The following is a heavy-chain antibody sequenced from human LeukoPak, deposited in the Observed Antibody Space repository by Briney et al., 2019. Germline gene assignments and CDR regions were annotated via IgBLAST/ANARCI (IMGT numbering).Heavy chain of an antibody. CDR1: GFTLSSYG. J-gene: IGHJ5*02. Sequence: GRSLRLSCAAFGFTLSSYGMHWVRQAPGKGLEWVAVISDGGSNKYYGGSVKCRFVISRDNFKDALYLQMNSLRAEDTAVYYCAKDLVRGVITIGYWFEPWGQGTRVIVSS. V-gene: IGHV3-30*18. D-gene: IGHD3-10*01. CDR3: AKDLVRGVITIGYWFEP. CDR2: ISDGGSNK.